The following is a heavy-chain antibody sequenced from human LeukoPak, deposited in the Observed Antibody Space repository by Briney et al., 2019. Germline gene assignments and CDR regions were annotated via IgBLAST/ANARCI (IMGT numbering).Heavy chain of an antibody. Sequence: SETLSLTCAVYSGSFSGYYWSWIRQPPGKGLEWIGEINHSGSTNYNPSLKSRVTISVDTSKNQFSLKLSSVTAADTAVYYCARLTLWFGAPNWGQGTLVTVSS. D-gene: IGHD3-10*01. CDR2: INHSGST. CDR1: SGSFSGYY. J-gene: IGHJ4*02. CDR3: ARLTLWFGAPN. V-gene: IGHV4-34*01.